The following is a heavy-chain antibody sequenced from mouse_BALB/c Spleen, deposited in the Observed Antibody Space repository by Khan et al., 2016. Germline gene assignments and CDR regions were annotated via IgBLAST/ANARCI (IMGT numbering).Heavy chain of an antibody. CDR2: IWGEGST. CDR3: ACDGGTGTSSYFDG. CDR1: GFSLTGYG. J-gene: IGHJ1*01. V-gene: IGHV2-6-7*01. D-gene: IGHD4-1*01. Sequence: QVQLQESGPGLVAPSQSLSITCTVSGFSLTGYGVNWVRQPPGQGLEWLGMIWGEGSTDDNSALKSRMSIRKDNSKNQVFYKLNSLQTDDAARYSCACDGGTGTSSYFDGWGAGTTVTVSS.